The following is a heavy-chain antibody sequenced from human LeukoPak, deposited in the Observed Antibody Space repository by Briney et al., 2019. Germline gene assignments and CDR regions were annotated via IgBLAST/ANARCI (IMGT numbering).Heavy chain of an antibody. Sequence: GGSLRLSCAASGFTFSSYWMHWVRQAPGKGLVWVSRINSDGSSTSYADSVKGRFTISRENAKKTLYLQNNSLRAEDTAVYYCARTTGYDFWSGQGGFDPWGQGTLVTVSS. D-gene: IGHD3-3*01. CDR1: GFTFSSYW. CDR2: INSDGSST. V-gene: IGHV3-74*01. CDR3: ARTTGYDFWSGQGGFDP. J-gene: IGHJ5*02.